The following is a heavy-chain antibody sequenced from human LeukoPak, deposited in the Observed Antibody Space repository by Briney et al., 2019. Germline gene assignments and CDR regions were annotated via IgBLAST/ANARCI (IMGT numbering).Heavy chain of an antibody. CDR1: GGSISSYY. D-gene: IGHD2-15*01. Sequence: PSETLSLTCTVSGGSISSYYWSWIRQPAGKGLEWIGRIYTSGSTNYNPSLKSRVTMSVDTSKNQFSLKLSSVTAADTAVYYCATAKGYCSGGSCYATWDAFDIWGQGTMVTVSS. J-gene: IGHJ3*02. CDR2: IYTSGST. CDR3: ATAKGYCSGGSCYATWDAFDI. V-gene: IGHV4-4*07.